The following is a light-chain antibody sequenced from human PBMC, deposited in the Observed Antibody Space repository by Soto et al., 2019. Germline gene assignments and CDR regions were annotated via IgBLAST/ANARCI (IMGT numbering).Light chain of an antibody. J-gene: IGLJ1*01. CDR3: CSHAGSFYV. CDR1: SSDVGGYNY. Sequence: QSALTQPRSVSGSPGQSVTISCTGTSSDVGGYNYVSWYQQHPGKAPKLMIYDVSERPSGVPDRFSGSKSGNTASLTISGLQAEDEDDYYCCSHAGSFYVFGTGTKVTVL. V-gene: IGLV2-11*01. CDR2: DVS.